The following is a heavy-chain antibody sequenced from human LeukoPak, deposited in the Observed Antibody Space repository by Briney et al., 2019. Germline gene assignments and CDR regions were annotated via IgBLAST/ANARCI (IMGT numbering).Heavy chain of an antibody. Sequence: SETLSLTCTVSGVSISSSSYYWGWIGQAPGKGLEWFGSIYYSRSSYYTPSLRRRVTIPVDTSKNQLSLKLSSVPAAETAVYYRASVYGDHEGLDYWGQGTLVTVSS. V-gene: IGHV4-39*01. J-gene: IGHJ4*02. CDR3: ASVYGDHEGLDY. D-gene: IGHD4-17*01. CDR1: GVSISSSSYY. CDR2: IYYSRSS.